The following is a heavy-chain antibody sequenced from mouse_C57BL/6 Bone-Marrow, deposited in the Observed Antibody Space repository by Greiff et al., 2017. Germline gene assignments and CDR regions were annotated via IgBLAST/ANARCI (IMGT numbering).Heavy chain of an antibody. CDR3: ARRKGAMDY. Sequence: EVKLVESGGGLVKPGGSLKLSCAASGFTFSDYGMHWVRQAPEKGLEWVAYISSGSSTIYYADPVKGRFTISRDNAKNTLFLQMTSLRAEDTAMYYCARRKGAMDYWGQGTSVTVSS. CDR2: ISSGSSTI. V-gene: IGHV5-17*01. J-gene: IGHJ4*01. CDR1: GFTFSDYG.